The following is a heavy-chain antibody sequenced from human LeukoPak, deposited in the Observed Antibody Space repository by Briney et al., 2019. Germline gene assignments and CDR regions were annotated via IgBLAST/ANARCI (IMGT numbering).Heavy chain of an antibody. CDR2: IYHSGST. CDR1: GGSFGSYY. J-gene: IGHJ4*02. Sequence: SETLSLTCTVSGGSFGSYYWSWIRQPPGKGLEWIGYIYHSGSTNYNPSLKSRVTISLDTSKNQFSLKLTSVTAADTAVYYCARSELLWFGGVNSGFDYWGQGTLVTVSS. CDR3: ARSELLWFGGVNSGFDY. V-gene: IGHV4-59*01. D-gene: IGHD3-10*01.